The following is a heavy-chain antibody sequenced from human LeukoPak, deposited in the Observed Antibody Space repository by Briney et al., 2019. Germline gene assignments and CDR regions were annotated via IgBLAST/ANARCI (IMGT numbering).Heavy chain of an antibody. V-gene: IGHV4-39*01. CDR1: GGSISSTTYY. CDR3: ARQARGSYPEFDH. D-gene: IGHD1-26*01. J-gene: IGHJ4*02. Sequence: ASETLSLTCTVSGGSISSTTYYWDWIRQPPGKGLEWIGAIYYSGTTYYSPSLRGRVTISVDTSKNHFSLRLSSVIAADTAVYYCARQARGSYPEFDHWGQGTLVTVSS. CDR2: IYYSGTT.